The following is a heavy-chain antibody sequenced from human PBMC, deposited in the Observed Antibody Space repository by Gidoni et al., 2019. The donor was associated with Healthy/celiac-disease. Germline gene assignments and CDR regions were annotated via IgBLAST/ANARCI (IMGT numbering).Heavy chain of an antibody. D-gene: IGHD6-13*01. Sequence: QLQLQESGPGLVKPSATLSLTCTVSGGSISSSSYYWGWIRQPPGKGLEWIGSIYYSGSTYYNPSLKSRVTISVDTSKNQFSLKLSSVTAADTAVYYCARDVAAAEYKDSFDYWGQGTLVTVSS. CDR1: GGSISSSSYY. CDR2: IYYSGST. V-gene: IGHV4-39*07. J-gene: IGHJ4*02. CDR3: ARDVAAAEYKDSFDY.